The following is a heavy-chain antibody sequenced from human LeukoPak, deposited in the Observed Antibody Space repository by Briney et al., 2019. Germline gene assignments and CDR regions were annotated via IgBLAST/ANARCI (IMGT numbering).Heavy chain of an antibody. CDR2: IGGSGGRT. V-gene: IGHV3-23*01. Sequence: GGSLRLSCAVSGVTLSNYGMSWVRQAPGKGLEWVAGIGGSGGRTNYADSVKGRFTISRDNPKNTLYLQMNSLRAEDTAVYFCAKRGVVIRVILVGFHKEAYYFDSWGQGALVIVSS. CDR3: AKRGVVIRVILVGFHKEAYYFDS. D-gene: IGHD3-22*01. CDR1: GVTLSNYG. J-gene: IGHJ4*02.